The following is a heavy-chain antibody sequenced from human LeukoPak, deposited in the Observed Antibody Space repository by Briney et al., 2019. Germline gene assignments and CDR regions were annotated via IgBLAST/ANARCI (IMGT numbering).Heavy chain of an antibody. Sequence: ASVKVSCKASGGTFSSYAISWVRQAPGQGLEWMGGIIPIFGTANYAQKFQGRVTITADESTSTAYMELSSLRSEDTAVYYCAREDRWSYHLEYWGQGTLVTVSS. V-gene: IGHV1-69*13. D-gene: IGHD1-26*01. J-gene: IGHJ4*02. CDR1: GGTFSSYA. CDR3: AREDRWSYHLEY. CDR2: IIPIFGTA.